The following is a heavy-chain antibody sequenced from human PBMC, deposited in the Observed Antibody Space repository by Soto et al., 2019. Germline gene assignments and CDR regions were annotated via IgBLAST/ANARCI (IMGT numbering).Heavy chain of an antibody. CDR2: INDDGIST. V-gene: IGHV3-74*01. CDR3: TRGPRSTSTGTGAF. Sequence: GGSLRLSCAASGFTFSMYWMNWVRQVPGKGPERVSRINDDGISTNYADSVKGRFTISRDNAKNTLYLQMNALRVEDTAVYYCTRGPRSTSTGTGAFWGQGTLVTVSS. D-gene: IGHD1-1*01. CDR1: GFTFSMYW. J-gene: IGHJ4*02.